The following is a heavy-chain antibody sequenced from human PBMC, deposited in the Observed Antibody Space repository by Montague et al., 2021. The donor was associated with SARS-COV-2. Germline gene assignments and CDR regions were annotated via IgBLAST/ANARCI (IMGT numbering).Heavy chain of an antibody. J-gene: IGHJ3*02. D-gene: IGHD6-13*01. V-gene: IGHV4-59*01. CDR1: GGSISRYS. CDR2: IYNSGST. CDR3: ARVGRGSSWYEVAFDI. Sequence: SETLSLTCTVSGGSISRYSWTWIRQPPGKGLEWIGYIYNSGSTNYNPSLTSRVTISVDTPKNQFSLKLSSVAAADTAVYYCARVGRGSSWYEVAFDIWGQGTTVTVSS.